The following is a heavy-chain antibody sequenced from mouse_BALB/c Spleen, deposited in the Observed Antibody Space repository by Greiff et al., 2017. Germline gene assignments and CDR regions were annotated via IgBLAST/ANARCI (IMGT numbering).Heavy chain of an antibody. V-gene: IGHV1-4*01. CDR2: INPSSGYT. J-gene: IGHJ2*01. Sequence: VKLVESGAELARPGASVKMSCKASGYTFTSYTMHWVKQRPGQGLEWIGYINPSSGYTNYNQKFKDKATLTADKSSSTAYMQLSSLTSEDSAVYYCARAHYYFDYWGQGTTLTVSS. CDR1: GYTFTSYT. CDR3: ARAHYYFDY.